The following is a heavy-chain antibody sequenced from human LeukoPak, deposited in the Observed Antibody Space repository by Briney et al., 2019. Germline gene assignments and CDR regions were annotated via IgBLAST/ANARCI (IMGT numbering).Heavy chain of an antibody. Sequence: SETLSLTCAVYSGSFSAYSWSWIRQPPGKGLEWIGEINHSGSTNYNPSLKSRVTMSVDTSKNQFSLNLTSVTAADTAVYYCARVPDTTPYYYYYYMDVWGKGTTVTVSS. V-gene: IGHV4-34*01. CDR3: ARVPDTTPYYYYYYMDV. CDR1: SGSFSAYS. J-gene: IGHJ6*03. CDR2: INHSGST. D-gene: IGHD5-18*01.